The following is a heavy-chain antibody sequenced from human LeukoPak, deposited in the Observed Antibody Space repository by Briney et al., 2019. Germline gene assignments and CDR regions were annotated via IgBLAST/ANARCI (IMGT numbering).Heavy chain of an antibody. CDR2: IGPSGTPI. CDR1: GFTFSHFE. D-gene: IGHD2-15*01. V-gene: IGHV3-48*03. CDR3: ARGGYCRGGNCYATLYEF. Sequence: PGGSLRLSCAASGFTFSHFEMNWVRQAPGKGLEWVSYIGPSGTPIYDADSVKGRFTVSRDNAKNLLYLQMNSLRADDTGVYYCARGGYCRGGNCYATLYEFWGQGTRVTVSS. J-gene: IGHJ4*02.